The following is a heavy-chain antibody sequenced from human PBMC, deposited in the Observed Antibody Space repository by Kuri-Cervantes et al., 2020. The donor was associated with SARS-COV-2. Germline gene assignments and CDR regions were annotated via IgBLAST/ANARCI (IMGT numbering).Heavy chain of an antibody. V-gene: IGHV1-2*02. J-gene: IGHJ4*02. CDR3: ARDQLSFTIFGVVITYFDY. Sequence: ASVKVSCKASGYTFTGYYMHWVRQAPGQGLEWMGWINPNSGGTNYAQKFQGRVTMTRDTSTSTAYMELRSLRSDDTAVYYCARDQLSFTIFGVVITYFDYWGQGTLVTVSS. CDR2: INPNSGGT. D-gene: IGHD3-3*01. CDR1: GYTFTGYY.